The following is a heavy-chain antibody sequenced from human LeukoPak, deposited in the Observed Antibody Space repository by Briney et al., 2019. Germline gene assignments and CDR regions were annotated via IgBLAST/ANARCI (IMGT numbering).Heavy chain of an antibody. J-gene: IGHJ5*02. CDR1: GGSTSSYY. V-gene: IGHV4-59*01. D-gene: IGHD2-2*01. CDR2: IFYSGST. Sequence: SETLSLTCTVSGGSTSSYYWSWIRQHPGKGLEWIGSIFYSGSTNYNPSLKSRVTISVDTSKNQFSLKLNSLTAADTAVYYCARGVVPAANNNWFDPWGQGTLVTVSS. CDR3: ARGVVPAANNNWFDP.